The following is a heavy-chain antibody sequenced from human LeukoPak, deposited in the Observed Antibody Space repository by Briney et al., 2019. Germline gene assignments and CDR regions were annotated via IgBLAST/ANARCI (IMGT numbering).Heavy chain of an antibody. J-gene: IGHJ5*02. CDR1: GYSFTSNY. CDR3: AIVVVTGDWFDP. CDR2: INAGNGNT. Sequence: ASVKVSCKASGYSFTSNYIHWVRQAPGQRLEWMGWINAGNGNTKYSQKFQGRVTITRDTSASTAYMELSSLRSEDTAVYYCAIVVVTGDWFDPWGQGTLVTVSS. V-gene: IGHV1-3*01. D-gene: IGHD3-22*01.